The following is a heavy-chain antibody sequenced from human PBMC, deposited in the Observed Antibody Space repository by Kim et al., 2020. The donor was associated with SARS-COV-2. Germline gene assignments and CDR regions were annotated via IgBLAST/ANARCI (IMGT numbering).Heavy chain of an antibody. D-gene: IGHD2-21*02. CDR1: GHTFSTYY. CDR3: AGVLVTDQSFDN. Sequence: ASVKVSCKASGHTFSTYYVHWVRQAPGQGLEWMGMIDPSIGNASYAEKFQGRVTLTRDTSVTTLYMEVNTLRFEDTAIYYCAGVLVTDQSFDNWGQGTLVTVSS. V-gene: IGHV1-46*01. J-gene: IGHJ4*02. CDR2: IDPSIGNA.